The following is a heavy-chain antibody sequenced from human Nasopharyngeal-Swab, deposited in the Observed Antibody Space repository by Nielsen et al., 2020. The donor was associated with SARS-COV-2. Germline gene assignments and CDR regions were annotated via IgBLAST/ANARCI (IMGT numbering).Heavy chain of an antibody. Sequence: GESLKISCAASGLTFSSYAMHWVRQAPGKGLEYVSAISSNGGSTYYANSVKGRFTISRDNSKNTLYLQMGSLRAEDMAVYYCARGRSSGWYKAFDIWGQGTMVTVSS. CDR1: GLTFSSYA. J-gene: IGHJ3*02. D-gene: IGHD6-19*01. CDR3: ARGRSSGWYKAFDI. CDR2: ISSNGGST. V-gene: IGHV3-64*01.